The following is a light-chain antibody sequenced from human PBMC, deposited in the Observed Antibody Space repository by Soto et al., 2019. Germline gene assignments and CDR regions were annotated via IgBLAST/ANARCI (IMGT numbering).Light chain of an antibody. V-gene: IGKV3-20*01. CDR1: QSVSSSY. CDR2: GAS. CDR3: QQYGSSP. J-gene: IGKJ4*01. Sequence: EIVLTQYPATPSLSPGERATLSCRASQSVSSSYLAWYQQKPGQAPRLLIYGASSRATGIPDRFSGSGSGTDFTLTISRLEPEDFAVYYCQQYGSSPFGGGTKVDIK.